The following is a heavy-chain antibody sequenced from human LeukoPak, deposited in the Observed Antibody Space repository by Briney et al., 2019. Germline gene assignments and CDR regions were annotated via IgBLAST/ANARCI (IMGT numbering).Heavy chain of an antibody. D-gene: IGHD1-26*01. CDR2: IYPRDGST. CDR3: ARDELAWELLPGCY. V-gene: IGHV1-46*01. CDR1: GYSFTSNY. Sequence: ASVKVSCKASGYSFTSNYIRWVRQAPGQGLEWMGMIYPRDGSTSYAQKFQGRVTMTRDTSTSTVYMELSSLRSEDTAVYYCARDELAWELLPGCYWGQGTLVTVSS. J-gene: IGHJ4*02.